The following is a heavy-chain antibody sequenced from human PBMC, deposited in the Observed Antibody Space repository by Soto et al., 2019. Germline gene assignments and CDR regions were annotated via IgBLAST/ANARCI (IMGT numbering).Heavy chain of an antibody. CDR2: ISYGGST. CDR1: GGSISSGNYY. Sequence: QVQLQESGPGLVKPSQTLSLTCTVSGGSISSGNYYWSWIRQPPGKGLEWIGFISYGGSTYYGASLKSRFTKSVDTSKNQFSLNLSFVTAADTAVYYCATMGTPATGLYYFDYWGQGTLVTVSS. J-gene: IGHJ4*02. CDR3: ATMGTPATGLYYFDY. V-gene: IGHV4-30-4*01. D-gene: IGHD1-7*01.